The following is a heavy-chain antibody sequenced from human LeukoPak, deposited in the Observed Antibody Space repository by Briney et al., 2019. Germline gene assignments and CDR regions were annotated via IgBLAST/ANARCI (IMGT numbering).Heavy chain of an antibody. Sequence: SETLSLTCTVSGGSISSGDYYWSWIRQPPGKGLEWIGYIYYSGSTYYNPSHKSRVTISVDTSKNQFSLKLSSVTAADTAVYYCATASIVSSGWYMDYWGQGTLVTVSS. J-gene: IGHJ4*02. CDR3: ATASIVSSGWYMDY. CDR1: GGSISSGDYY. V-gene: IGHV4-30-4*01. CDR2: IYYSGST. D-gene: IGHD6-19*01.